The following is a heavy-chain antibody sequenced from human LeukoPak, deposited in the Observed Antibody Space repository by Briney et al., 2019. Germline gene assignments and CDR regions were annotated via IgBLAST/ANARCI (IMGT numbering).Heavy chain of an antibody. CDR3: ARDNCSSTSCYGDYYYGMDV. Sequence: GRSLRLSCAASGFTFSSYSMNWVRQAPGKGLERVSSISSSSSYIYYADSVKGRFTISRDNAKNSLYLQMNSLRAEDTAVYYCARDNCSSTSCYGDYYYGMDVWGQGTTVTVSS. J-gene: IGHJ6*02. D-gene: IGHD2-2*01. V-gene: IGHV3-21*01. CDR2: ISSSSSYI. CDR1: GFTFSSYS.